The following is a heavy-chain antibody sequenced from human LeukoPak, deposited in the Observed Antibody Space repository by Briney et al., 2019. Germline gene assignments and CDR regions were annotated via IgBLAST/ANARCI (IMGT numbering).Heavy chain of an antibody. V-gene: IGHV4-4*02. Sequence: PSGTLSLTCAVSGGSISSSNWWSWVRQPPGKGLEWIGEIYHSGSTNYNPSLKSRVTISVDKSKNQFSLKLSSVTAADTAVYYCARVWRRIAIFGVVTAAPYFDYWGQGTLVTVSS. J-gene: IGHJ4*02. CDR1: GGSISSSNW. CDR3: ARVWRRIAIFGVVTAAPYFDY. CDR2: IYHSGST. D-gene: IGHD3-3*01.